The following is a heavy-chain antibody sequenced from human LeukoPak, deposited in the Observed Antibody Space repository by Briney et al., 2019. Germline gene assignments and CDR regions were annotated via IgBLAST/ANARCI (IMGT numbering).Heavy chain of an antibody. J-gene: IGHJ4*02. V-gene: IGHV3-64*01. CDR3: ARISSSYDYDY. Sequence: GGSLRLSCAASGFTFRSYGMHWVRQAPGKGLEYVAAISSNGGSTDYANSVKGRFTISRDNSKDTLYLQMGSLRAEDMAVYYCARISSSYDYDYWGQGTLVTVSS. D-gene: IGHD6-6*01. CDR1: GFTFRSYG. CDR2: ISSNGGST.